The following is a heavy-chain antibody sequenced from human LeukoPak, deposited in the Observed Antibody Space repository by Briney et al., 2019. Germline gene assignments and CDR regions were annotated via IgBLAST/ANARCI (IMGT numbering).Heavy chain of an antibody. Sequence: PSETLSLTCTVSGGSISSSSYYWGWIRQPPGKGLEWIGSIYYSGSTYYNPSLKSRVTISVDTSKNQFSLKLSSVTAADTAVYYCARRSSYYGSGRTRNAFDIWGQGTMVTVS. CDR3: ARRSSYYGSGRTRNAFDI. D-gene: IGHD3-10*01. J-gene: IGHJ3*02. CDR1: GGSISSSSYY. CDR2: IYYSGST. V-gene: IGHV4-39*01.